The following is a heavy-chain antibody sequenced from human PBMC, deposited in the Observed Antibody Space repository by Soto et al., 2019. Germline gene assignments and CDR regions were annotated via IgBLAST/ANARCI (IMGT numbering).Heavy chain of an antibody. D-gene: IGHD1-1*01. V-gene: IGHV3-72*01. CDR1: GFSFSDHN. CDR3: CRVYNGNLANDFQY. J-gene: IGHJ1*01. CDR2: SNDKGKSYTA. Sequence: PGGSLRLSCTASGFSFSDHNMDWVRQTPGKGLEWIGRSNDKGKSYTAEYAASVRGRFTISRDETKNLLYLQMDSLKTEDTAVYYCCRVYNGNLANDFQYWGQGTLVTVSS.